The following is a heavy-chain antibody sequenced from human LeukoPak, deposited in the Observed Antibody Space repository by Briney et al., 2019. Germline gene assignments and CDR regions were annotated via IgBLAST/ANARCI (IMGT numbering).Heavy chain of an antibody. CDR3: ASGITVTTPFDY. V-gene: IGHV4-34*01. CDR1: GGSFSGYY. D-gene: IGHD4-11*01. J-gene: IGHJ4*02. Sequence: SETLSLTCAVYGGSFSGYYWSWIRQPPGKGLEWIGEINHSGSTNYNPSLKSRVTISVDTSKNQFSLKLGSVTAADTAVYYCASGITVTTPFDYWGQGTLVTVSS. CDR2: INHSGST.